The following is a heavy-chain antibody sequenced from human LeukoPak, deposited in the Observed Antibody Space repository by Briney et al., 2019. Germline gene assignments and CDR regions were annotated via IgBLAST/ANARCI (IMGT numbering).Heavy chain of an antibody. D-gene: IGHD3-10*01. CDR2: ISYDGSNK. CDR3: AKEYGSGSYYNTFDY. V-gene: IGHV3-30*18. J-gene: IGHJ4*02. Sequence: PGGSLGLSCAASGFTFSSYGMHWVRQAPGKGLEWVAVISYDGSNKYYADSVKGRFTISRDNSKNTLYLQVNSLRAEDTAVYYCAKEYGSGSYYNTFDYWGQGTLVTVSS. CDR1: GFTFSSYG.